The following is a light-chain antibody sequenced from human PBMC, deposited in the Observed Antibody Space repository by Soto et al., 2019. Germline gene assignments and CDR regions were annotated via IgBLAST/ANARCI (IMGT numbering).Light chain of an antibody. J-gene: IGKJ3*01. Sequence: EIVLTQSPGTLSLSLGERATLSCRASQSVSSSYLAWYQQKPGQAPRLLIHGVSTRAPGIPDRFSGSGSGTDFTLTSRRLEPEEFAVYYCQQYGNSFTFGRGTKVDI. CDR3: QQYGNSFT. V-gene: IGKV3-20*01. CDR1: QSVSSSY. CDR2: GVS.